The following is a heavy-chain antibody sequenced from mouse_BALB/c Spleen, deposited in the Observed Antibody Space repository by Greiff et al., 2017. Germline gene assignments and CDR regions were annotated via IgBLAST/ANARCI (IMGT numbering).Heavy chain of an antibody. D-gene: IGHD1-2*01. CDR1: GYSITSDYA. CDR3: ARGGYYGYDAMDY. V-gene: IGHV3-2*02. J-gene: IGHJ4*01. Sequence: EVKLMESGPGLVKPSQSLSLTCTVTGYSITSDYAWNWIRQFPGNKLEWMGYISYSGSTSYNPSLKSRISITRDTSKNQFFLQLNSVTTEDTATYYCARGGYYGYDAMDYWGQGTSVTVSS. CDR2: ISYSGST.